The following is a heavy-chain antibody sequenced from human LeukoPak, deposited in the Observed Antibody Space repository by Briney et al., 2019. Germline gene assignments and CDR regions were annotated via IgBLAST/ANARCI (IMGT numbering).Heavy chain of an antibody. CDR3: VRDKDWGLDS. CDR1: GFTFTTYS. D-gene: IGHD7-27*01. V-gene: IGHV3-48*01. CDR2: MGIGTSTI. J-gene: IGHJ4*02. Sequence: PGGSLRLSCAASGFTFTTYSMNWVRQAPGKGLEWVSHMGIGTSTIGYADSVKGRFTISRDNAKNSVHLQMSNLRVDDSAVYYCVRDKDWGLDSLGQGTLVTVSS.